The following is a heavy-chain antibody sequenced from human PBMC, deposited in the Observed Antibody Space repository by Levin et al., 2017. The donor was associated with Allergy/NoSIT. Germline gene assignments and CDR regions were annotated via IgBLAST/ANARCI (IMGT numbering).Heavy chain of an antibody. CDR1: GFTFSSYG. Sequence: GGSLRLSCAASGFTFSSYGMHWVRQAPGKGLEWVAVISYDGNNKYYADSVKGRFTISRDNSQNTLFLQMNSLRAEDTALYYCAKPPGAYSGYDWANFANWGQGTLVTVSS. D-gene: IGHD5-12*01. V-gene: IGHV3-30*18. CDR3: AKPPGAYSGYDWANFAN. J-gene: IGHJ4*02. CDR2: ISYDGNNK.